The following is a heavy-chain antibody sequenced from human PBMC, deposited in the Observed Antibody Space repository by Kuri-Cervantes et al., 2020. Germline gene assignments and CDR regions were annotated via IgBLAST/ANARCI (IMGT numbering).Heavy chain of an antibody. D-gene: IGHD1-26*01. J-gene: IGHJ6*02. CDR2: ISYDGSNK. Sequence: GESLKISCAASGFTFSSYGMHWVRQAPGKGLEWVAVISYDGSNKYYADSVRGRFTISRGNSKSTLYLQMNSLRAEETAVYYCAKDQVPRGELGGAHYYYYGMDVWGQGTTVTVSS. CDR1: GFTFSSYG. V-gene: IGHV3-30*18. CDR3: AKDQVPRGELGGAHYYYYGMDV.